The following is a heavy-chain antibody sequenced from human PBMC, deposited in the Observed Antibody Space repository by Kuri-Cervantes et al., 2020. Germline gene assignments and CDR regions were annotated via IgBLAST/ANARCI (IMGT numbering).Heavy chain of an antibody. D-gene: IGHD4-23*01. CDR3: ARNSYGGNPAFDY. V-gene: IGHV4-34*01. CDR2: IDHSANT. CDR1: GGSFSGYY. J-gene: IGHJ4*02. Sequence: SETLSLTCAVYGGSFSGYYWSWIRQPPGTGLEWIGEIDHSANTNYNPSLESRVTISVDTSKNQFSLKLSSVTAADTAVYYCARNSYGGNPAFDYWGQGTLVTVSS.